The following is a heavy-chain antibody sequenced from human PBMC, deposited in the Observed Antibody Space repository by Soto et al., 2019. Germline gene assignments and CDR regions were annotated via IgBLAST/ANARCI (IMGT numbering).Heavy chain of an antibody. D-gene: IGHD3-10*01. Sequence: PSETLSLTCTVSGSSISSYYWSWIRQPPGKGLEWIGYIYYSGSTNYNPSLKSRVTISVDTSKNQFSLKLSSVTAADTAVYYCAREYGSGPEGGMDVWGQGTTVTVSS. CDR2: IYYSGST. CDR3: AREYGSGPEGGMDV. CDR1: GSSISSYY. J-gene: IGHJ6*02. V-gene: IGHV4-59*01.